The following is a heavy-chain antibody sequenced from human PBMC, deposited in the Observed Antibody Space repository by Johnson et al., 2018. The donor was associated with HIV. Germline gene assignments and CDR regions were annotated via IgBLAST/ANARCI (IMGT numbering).Heavy chain of an antibody. V-gene: IGHV3-30*04. J-gene: IGHJ3*02. Sequence: QVQLVESGGGLVQPGGSLRLSCAASGFTFSSYAMHWVRQAPGKGLEWVAVISYDGSNKYYADSVKGRFTISRDNSKNSLYLQMTSLRAEDTALYYCARDISSGYHAFDIWGQGTMVTVSS. CDR3: ARDISSGYHAFDI. CDR2: ISYDGSNK. D-gene: IGHD3-22*01. CDR1: GFTFSSYA.